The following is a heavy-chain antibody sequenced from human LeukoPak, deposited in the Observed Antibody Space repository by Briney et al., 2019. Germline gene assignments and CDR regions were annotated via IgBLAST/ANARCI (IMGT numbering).Heavy chain of an antibody. CDR2: IYYSGST. Sequence: SDTLSLTCTLSGGSISSYYWSWIRQPPGKGLEWSGYIYYSGSTNYNPSLKSRVTISVDTSKNQFSLKLSSVTAADTAVYYCATSGPGYSYGFDYWGQGTLVTVSS. CDR3: ATSGPGYSYGFDY. J-gene: IGHJ4*02. D-gene: IGHD5-18*01. V-gene: IGHV4-59*07. CDR1: GGSISSYY.